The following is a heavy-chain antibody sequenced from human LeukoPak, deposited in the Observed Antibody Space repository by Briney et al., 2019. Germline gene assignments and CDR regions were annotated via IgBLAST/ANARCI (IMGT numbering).Heavy chain of an antibody. CDR3: ARSNVVVVAAAPDAFDI. D-gene: IGHD2-15*01. Sequence: SMKVSCKASGGTFSSYAISWVRQAPGQGLEWMGGIIPIFGTANYAQKFQGRVTITTDESTSTAYMELSSLRSEDTAVYYCARSNVVVVAAAPDAFDIWGQGTMVTVSS. CDR2: IIPIFGTA. V-gene: IGHV1-69*05. CDR1: GGTFSSYA. J-gene: IGHJ3*02.